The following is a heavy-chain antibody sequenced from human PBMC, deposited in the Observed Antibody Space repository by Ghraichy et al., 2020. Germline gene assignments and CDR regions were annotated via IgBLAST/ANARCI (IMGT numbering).Heavy chain of an antibody. CDR3: AKDGGRTLYYFDY. V-gene: IGHV3-23*01. CDR1: GFTFSRYA. CDR2: ISGSDGST. D-gene: IGHD2-15*01. J-gene: IGHJ4*02. Sequence: LSLTCAASGFTFSRYAMSWVRQAPGKGLEWVSTISGSDGSTYYADSVKGRFNISRDNSKNTLYLQMNSLRAEDTAVYYCAKDGGRTLYYFDYWGQGTLVTVSS.